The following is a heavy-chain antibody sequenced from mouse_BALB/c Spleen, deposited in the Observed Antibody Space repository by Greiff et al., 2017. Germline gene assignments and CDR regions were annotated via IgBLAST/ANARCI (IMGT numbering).Heavy chain of an antibody. Sequence: EVKLVESGGGLVQPGGSLRLSCATSGFTFTDYYMSWVRQPPGKALEWLGFIRNKANGYTTEYSASVKCRFTISRDNSQSILYLQMNTLRAEDSATYHCARDRTATAWFAYWGQGTLVTVSA. CDR1: GFTFTDYY. V-gene: IGHV7-3*02. CDR3: ARDRTATAWFAY. D-gene: IGHD1-2*01. J-gene: IGHJ3*01. CDR2: IRNKANGYTT.